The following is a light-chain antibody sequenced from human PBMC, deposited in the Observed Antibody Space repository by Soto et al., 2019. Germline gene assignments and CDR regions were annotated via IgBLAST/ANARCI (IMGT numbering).Light chain of an antibody. CDR2: DAS. Sequence: DIQMTQSPSTLSASVGDRVTITCRASQSISSWLAWYQQKPGKAPKLLTYDASSLESGVPSRFSGSGSGTEFTLTISSLQPDDFATYYCQQYISYLFTFGPGTKVDIK. CDR1: QSISSW. CDR3: QQYISYLFT. V-gene: IGKV1-5*01. J-gene: IGKJ3*01.